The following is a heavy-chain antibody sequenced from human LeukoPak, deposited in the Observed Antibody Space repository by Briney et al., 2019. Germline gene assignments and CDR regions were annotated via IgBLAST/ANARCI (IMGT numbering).Heavy chain of an antibody. CDR1: GGSISTSAYY. D-gene: IGHD6-13*01. CDR3: ARVSSWTDY. V-gene: IGHV4-39*01. J-gene: IGHJ4*02. Sequence: SETLSLTCIVSGGSISTSAYYWGWIRQPPGEGLQWIGSIYYSGDTYYNSSLKSRVTISVDTSKNQFSLKLSSVTAADTAVYYCARVSSWTDYWGQGTLVTVSS. CDR2: IYYSGDT.